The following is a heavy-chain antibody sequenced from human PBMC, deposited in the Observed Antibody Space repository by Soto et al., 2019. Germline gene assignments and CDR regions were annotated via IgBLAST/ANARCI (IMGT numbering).Heavy chain of an antibody. CDR3: ATPPYYYDTSCYAY. V-gene: IGHV3-21*01. D-gene: IGHD3-22*01. J-gene: IGHJ4*02. CDR2: ISSSSSYI. Sequence: EVQLVESGGGLVKPGGSLRLSCAASGFTFTTYSMNLVRQAPGKGLEWVSSISSSSSYIYYADSVKGRFAISRDNTKNSLYLQMNSLRAEDTAVYYCATPPYYYDTSCYAYWGQGTLVNVSS. CDR1: GFTFTTYS.